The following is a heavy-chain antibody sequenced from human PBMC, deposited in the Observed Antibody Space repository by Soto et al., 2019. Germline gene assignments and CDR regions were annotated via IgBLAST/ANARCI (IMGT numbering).Heavy chain of an antibody. V-gene: IGHV3-64*01. D-gene: IGHD3-16*02. CDR2: ISSNGGST. CDR3: ARLRSNDYIWGSYRSKGHAFDI. CDR1: GFTFSSYA. Sequence: GGSLRLSCAASGFTFSSYAMHWVRQAPGKGLEYVSAISSNGGSTYYANSVKGRFTISRDNSKNTLYLQMGSLRAEDMAVYYCARLRSNDYIWGSYRSKGHAFDIWGQGTMVTVSS. J-gene: IGHJ3*02.